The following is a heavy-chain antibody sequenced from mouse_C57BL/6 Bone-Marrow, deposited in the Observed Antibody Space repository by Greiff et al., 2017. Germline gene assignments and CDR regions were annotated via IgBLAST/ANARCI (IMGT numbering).Heavy chain of an antibody. J-gene: IGHJ2*01. Sequence: VQLQQSGPELVKPGASVKISCKASGYAFSSSWMNWVKQRPGKGLEWIGRIYPGDGDTNYNGKFKGKATLTADKSSSTAYMQLSSLTSEDSAVYFCARWKYYVDYWGQGTTLTVSS. V-gene: IGHV1-82*01. CDR2: IYPGDGDT. CDR3: ARWKYYVDY. CDR1: GYAFSSSW.